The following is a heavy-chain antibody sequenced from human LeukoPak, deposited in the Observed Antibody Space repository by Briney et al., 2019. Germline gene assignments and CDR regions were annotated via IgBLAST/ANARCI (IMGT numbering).Heavy chain of an antibody. CDR2: ISGSAGST. V-gene: IGHV3-23*01. J-gene: IGHJ6*03. CDR1: GLTFSNYA. Sequence: PGGSLRVSCAASGLTFSNYAMNWVRQAPGKGLEWVSTISGSAGSTYYADAVKGRFTISRDNSKSTLYLQMNSLRADDTAVYYCAKALRTDYYYYMDVWGKGATVTVS. CDR3: AKALRTDYYYYMDV.